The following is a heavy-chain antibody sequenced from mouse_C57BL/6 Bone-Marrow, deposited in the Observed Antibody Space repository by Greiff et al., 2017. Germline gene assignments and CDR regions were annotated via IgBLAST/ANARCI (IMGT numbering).Heavy chain of an antibody. CDR2: IWSGGST. J-gene: IGHJ3*01. D-gene: IGHD2-4*01. CDR1: GFSLTSYG. V-gene: IGHV2-2*01. CDR3: ARSCYDYDGVAY. Sequence: VKVVESGPGLVQPSQSLSITCTVSGFSLTSYGVHWVRQSPGKGLEWLGAIWSGGSTDYNAAFISRLSISKDNSKSQVFLKMNRLQADDTAIYYCARSCYDYDGVAYWGQGTLVTVSA.